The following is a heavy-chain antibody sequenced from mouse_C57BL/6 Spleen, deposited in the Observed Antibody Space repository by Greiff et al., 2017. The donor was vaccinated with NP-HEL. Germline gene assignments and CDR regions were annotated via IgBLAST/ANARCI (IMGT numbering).Heavy chain of an antibody. V-gene: IGHV1-53*01. D-gene: IGHD2-3*01. CDR2: INPSNGGT. J-gene: IGHJ3*01. Sequence: QVHVKQPGTELVKPGASVKLSCKASGYTFTSYWMHWVKQRPGQGLEWIGNINPSNGGTNYNEKFKSKATLTVDKSSSTAYMQLSSLTSEDSAVYYCARERTSISWFAYWGQGTLVTVSA. CDR3: ARERTSISWFAY. CDR1: GYTFTSYW.